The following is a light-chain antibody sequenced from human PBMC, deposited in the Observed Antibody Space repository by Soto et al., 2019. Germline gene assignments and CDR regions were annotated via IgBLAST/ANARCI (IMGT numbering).Light chain of an antibody. CDR3: QQSYSTIT. J-gene: IGKJ5*01. V-gene: IGKV1-39*01. Sequence: DIQVTQSTSSLSASVGDRFTITCRASQNISRYLNWYQQKPGKAPKLLIYAASSLQSGVPSRFSGSGSGTDFTLTISSLQPEDFATYYCQQSYSTITFGQGTRLEIK. CDR1: QNISRY. CDR2: AAS.